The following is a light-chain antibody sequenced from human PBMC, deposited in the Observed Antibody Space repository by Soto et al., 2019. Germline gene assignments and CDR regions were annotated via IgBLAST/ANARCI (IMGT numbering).Light chain of an antibody. CDR2: EGT. J-gene: IGLJ1*01. Sequence: QSALTQPASVSGSPGQSITISCTGTSSDVGRYNLVYWYQQHPGKAPKLMIYEGTKRPSGVSNRFSGSKSGNMASLTISGLQAEDETDYYCCSYAGSSTYVFGTGTKLTVL. CDR1: SSDVGRYNL. V-gene: IGLV2-23*01. CDR3: CSYAGSSTYV.